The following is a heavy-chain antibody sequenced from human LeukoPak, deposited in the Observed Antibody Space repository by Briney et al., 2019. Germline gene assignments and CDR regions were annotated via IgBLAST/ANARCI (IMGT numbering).Heavy chain of an antibody. Sequence: GGSLSLSCAASGFTFSFNSMHWVRQGPGQGLEWVSTISNSGDATFYADAVKGRFTISRDNSKNTLYLQMYSLRAEGTAIYYCAKAPPYTKYFDYWGQGTLLTVSS. D-gene: IGHD1-1*01. CDR3: AKAPPYTKYFDY. J-gene: IGHJ4*02. CDR1: GFTFSFNS. V-gene: IGHV3-23*01. CDR2: ISNSGDAT.